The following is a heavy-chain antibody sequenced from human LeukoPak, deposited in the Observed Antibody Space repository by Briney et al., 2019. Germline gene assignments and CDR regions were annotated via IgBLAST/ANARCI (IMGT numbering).Heavy chain of an antibody. CDR1: GYSFTYW. J-gene: IGHJ4*02. D-gene: IGHD4-17*01. CDR3: ASARHGDYVWDY. V-gene: IGHV5-51*01. Sequence: GGSLKISCKGSGYSFTYWIGWVRQMPGKGLEWMGIIYSGDSHTKYSPSFQGRVTISADKSISTAYLQWSSLEASDTAMYYCASARHGDYVWDYWGQGTLVTVSS. CDR2: IYSGDSHT.